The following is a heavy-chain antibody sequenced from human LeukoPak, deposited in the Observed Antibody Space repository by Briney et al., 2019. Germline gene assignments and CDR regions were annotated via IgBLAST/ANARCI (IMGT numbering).Heavy chain of an antibody. D-gene: IGHD5-18*01. Sequence: ASVKVSCNASGYSFTSYGIIWVGQAPGQGLEWMGWLSASNGNTNYTQKLQGRVTMTTDTSTSTAYMELRSLRSDDTAVYYCARDLRYGYDYWGQGTLVTVSS. CDR1: GYSFTSYG. V-gene: IGHV1-18*04. CDR3: ARDLRYGYDY. J-gene: IGHJ4*02. CDR2: LSASNGNT.